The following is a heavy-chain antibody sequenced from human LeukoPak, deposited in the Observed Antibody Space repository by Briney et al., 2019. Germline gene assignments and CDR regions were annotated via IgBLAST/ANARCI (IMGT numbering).Heavy chain of an antibody. D-gene: IGHD3-22*01. V-gene: IGHV4-39*01. J-gene: IGHJ4*02. CDR1: GGSISSSSYY. CDR3: ATYYDISGYRFDY. Sequence: PSETLSLTCTVSGGSISSSSYYWGWIRQPPGKGLEWIGSIYYSGSTYYYPSLKSRVTISVDTSKNQFSLKLSSVTAADTAVHYCATYYDISGYRFDYWGQGTQVTVSS. CDR2: IYYSGST.